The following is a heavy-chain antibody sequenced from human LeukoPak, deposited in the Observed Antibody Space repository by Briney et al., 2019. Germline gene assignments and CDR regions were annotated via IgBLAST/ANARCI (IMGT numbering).Heavy chain of an antibody. CDR3: ARENRILTGRYYYYYGMDV. Sequence: SETLSLTCTVSGGSISSGGYYWSWIRQHPGKGLGWIGYIYYSGSTYYNPSLKSRVTISVDTSKNQFSLKLSSVTAADTAVYYCARENRILTGRYYYYYGMDVWGQGTTVTVSS. J-gene: IGHJ6*02. CDR1: GGSISSGGYY. CDR2: IYYSGST. V-gene: IGHV4-31*03. D-gene: IGHD3-9*01.